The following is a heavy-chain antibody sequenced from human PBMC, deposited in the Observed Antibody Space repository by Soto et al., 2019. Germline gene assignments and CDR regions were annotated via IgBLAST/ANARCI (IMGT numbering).Heavy chain of an antibody. CDR2: ISSSSSTI. Sequence: PGGSLRLSCAASGFTFSSYSMNWVRQAPGKGLEWVSYISSSSSTIYYADSVKGRFTISRDNSKNPLYLQMNSLRDEDTAVYYCANYLGGYGGYAFDAWGQGTLVPVSS. CDR3: ANYLGGYGGYAFDA. J-gene: IGHJ4*02. CDR1: GFTFSSYS. V-gene: IGHV3-48*02. D-gene: IGHD5-12*01.